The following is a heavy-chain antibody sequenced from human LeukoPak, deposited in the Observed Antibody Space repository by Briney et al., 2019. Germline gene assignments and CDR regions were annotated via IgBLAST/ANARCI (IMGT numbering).Heavy chain of an antibody. CDR3: AKEVSYYDSSGYYYYYYYMDV. V-gene: IGHV3-23*01. D-gene: IGHD3-22*01. Sequence: GGSLRLSCAASGFTFSSYGMSWVRQAPGKGLECVSAISGSGGSTYYADSVKGRFTISRDNSKNTLYLQMNSLRAEDTAVYYCAKEVSYYDSSGYYYYYYYMDVWGKGTTVTVSS. J-gene: IGHJ6*03. CDR1: GFTFSSYG. CDR2: ISGSGGST.